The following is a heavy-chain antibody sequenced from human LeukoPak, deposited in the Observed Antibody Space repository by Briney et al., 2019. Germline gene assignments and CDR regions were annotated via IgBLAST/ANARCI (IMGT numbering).Heavy chain of an antibody. CDR1: GYTLASYY. V-gene: IGHV1-46*01. Sequence: GASVNVSCKASGYTLASYYMHWVRQAPGQGLEWMGIINPSGGSTSYAQKFQGRVTMTRDTSTSTVYMELSSLRSEDTAVYYCARALATDYGSGSYYSYFDYWGQGTLVTVSS. D-gene: IGHD3-10*01. J-gene: IGHJ4*02. CDR2: INPSGGST. CDR3: ARALATDYGSGSYYSYFDY.